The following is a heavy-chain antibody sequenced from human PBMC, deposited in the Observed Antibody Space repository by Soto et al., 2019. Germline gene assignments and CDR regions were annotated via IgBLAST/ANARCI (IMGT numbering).Heavy chain of an antibody. V-gene: IGHV4-34*01. CDR3: ARDKITGLFDY. D-gene: IGHD2-8*02. CDR2: INHSGST. Sequence: QVQLQQRGAGLLKPSETLSLTCAVYGGSFSGYYWTWIRQPPGTGLEWTGEINHSGSTNYNPSLKSRVTISVDTSKNQFSLKLTSVTAADTDVYYCARDKITGLFDYWGQGTLVTVSS. CDR1: GGSFSGYY. J-gene: IGHJ4*02.